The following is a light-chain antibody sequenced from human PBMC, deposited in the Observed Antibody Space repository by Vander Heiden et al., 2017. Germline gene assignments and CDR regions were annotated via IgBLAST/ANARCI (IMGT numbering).Light chain of an antibody. Sequence: EILLPQSPATLALSPGERATLSCRASQSVSSYLAWYQQKPGQAPRLLIYDASNRAAGIPARFSGSGSGTDFTLTISSLEPEDFAVYYCQQRSNWPLTFGGGTKVEIK. CDR1: QSVSSY. V-gene: IGKV3-11*01. J-gene: IGKJ4*01. CDR2: DAS. CDR3: QQRSNWPLT.